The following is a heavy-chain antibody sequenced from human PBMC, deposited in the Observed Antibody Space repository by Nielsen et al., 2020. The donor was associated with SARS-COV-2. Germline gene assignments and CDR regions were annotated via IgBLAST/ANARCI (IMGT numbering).Heavy chain of an antibody. V-gene: IGHV3-21*01. D-gene: IGHD3-16*01. Sequence: GESLKISCAASGFTFSSYTINWVRQAPGKGLEWVSSISSSSSQVFYADSLKGRFTISRDNAKNSLYLQMNSLRAEDTAVYYCARSLGGPIYYYFYMDVWGKGTTVTVSS. CDR1: GFTFSSYT. CDR3: ARSLGGPIYYYFYMDV. J-gene: IGHJ6*03. CDR2: ISSSSSQV.